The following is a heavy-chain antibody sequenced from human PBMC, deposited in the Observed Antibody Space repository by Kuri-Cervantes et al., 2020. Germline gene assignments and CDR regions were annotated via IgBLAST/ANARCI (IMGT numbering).Heavy chain of an antibody. V-gene: IGHV3-23*01. J-gene: IGHJ6*03. CDR3: ARDLFGHYYYYMDV. D-gene: IGHD3-3*01. CDR1: GFTFSSYA. Sequence: LSLTCAASGFTFSSYAMTWVRQAPGEGLQWVSDISDSGDRTKYADSVKGRFTISRDNAKNSLYLQMNSLRAEDTAVYYCARDLFGHYYYYMDVWGKGTTVTVSS. CDR2: ISDSGDRT.